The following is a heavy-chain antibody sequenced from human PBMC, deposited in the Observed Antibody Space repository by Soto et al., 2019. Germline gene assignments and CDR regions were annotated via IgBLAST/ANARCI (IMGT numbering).Heavy chain of an antibody. Sequence: SGKVCSKASCHSSTHNGISWVRRAPGQGLEWMGWININRGDVNHAPKFQGRVTLTTDTSTTTAYMELRSLRLDDTAVYFCATDDMNRGRFDFWGHGTLVTVYS. CDR3: ATDDMNRGRFDF. CDR2: ININRGDV. V-gene: IGHV1-18*01. CDR1: CHSSTHNG. J-gene: IGHJ4*01.